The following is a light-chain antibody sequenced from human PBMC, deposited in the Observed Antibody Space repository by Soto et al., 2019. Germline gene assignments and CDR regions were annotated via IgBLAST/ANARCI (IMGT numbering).Light chain of an antibody. CDR3: QQYNTPST. V-gene: IGKV1-5*01. J-gene: IGKJ4*01. CDR2: DAS. CDR1: QSISSW. Sequence: DIQMTQSPSTLSASVGDRVTITCRASQSISSWLAWYQQKPGKAPKLLIYDASSLESGVPSRFSGSGSGTEFTLTIRSLQPDDFATYYCQQYNTPSTFGGGTKV.